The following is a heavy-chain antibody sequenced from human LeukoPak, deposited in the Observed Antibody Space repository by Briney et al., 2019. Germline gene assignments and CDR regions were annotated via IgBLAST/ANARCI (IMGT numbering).Heavy chain of an antibody. J-gene: IGHJ5*02. Sequence: GASVKVSCKASGYTFTSYAMHWVRQAPGQRLEWMGWINAGNGNTKYSQKFQGRVTITRATSASTAYMELSRLRSEDTAVYYCARSRRITMVRGVIIGWFDPWGQGTLVTVSS. CDR1: GYTFTSYA. CDR2: INAGNGNT. CDR3: ARSRRITMVRGVIIGWFDP. V-gene: IGHV1-3*01. D-gene: IGHD3-10*01.